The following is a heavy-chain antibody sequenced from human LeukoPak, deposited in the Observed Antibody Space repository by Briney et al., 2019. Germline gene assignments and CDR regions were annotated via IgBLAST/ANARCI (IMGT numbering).Heavy chain of an antibody. D-gene: IGHD6-19*01. CDR2: AYYRSKWYN. J-gene: IGHJ4*02. CDR3: ARDPVAGHYVDY. CDR1: GDSVSSNSAA. Sequence: SQTLSLTCAISGDSVSSNSAAWNWIRQSPSRGLEWLGRAYYRSKWYNDYAISVKSRITINPDTSKSQFSLHLNSVTPEDTAVYYCARDPVAGHYVDYWGQGTLVTVSS. V-gene: IGHV6-1*01.